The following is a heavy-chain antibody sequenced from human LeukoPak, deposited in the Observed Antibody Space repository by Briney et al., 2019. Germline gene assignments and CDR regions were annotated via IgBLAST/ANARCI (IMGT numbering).Heavy chain of an antibody. D-gene: IGHD1-26*01. CDR1: GGSISTYY. Sequence: MPSETLSLTCTVSGGSISTYYWSWIRQPPGKGLEWIGYIYYSGGTNYNPSLKSRVTISVDTSKNQFSLKLSSVTAADTAVYYCARHVRWAGATVFDPWGQGTLVTVSS. CDR2: IYYSGGT. V-gene: IGHV4-59*08. J-gene: IGHJ5*02. CDR3: ARHVRWAGATVFDP.